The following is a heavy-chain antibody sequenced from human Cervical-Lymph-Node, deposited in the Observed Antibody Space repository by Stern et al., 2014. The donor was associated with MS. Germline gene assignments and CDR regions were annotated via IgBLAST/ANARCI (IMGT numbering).Heavy chain of an antibody. V-gene: IGHV3-73*01. CDR3: TRWTGYSGSAPFDY. CDR2: IRSKTNNYAT. CDR1: GFTFSGSA. D-gene: IGHD1-26*01. J-gene: IGHJ4*02. Sequence: EVQLVESGGGLVQPGGSLKLSCAASGFTFSGSAMHWVRQASGKGLEWVGRIRSKTNNYATAYAASVKGRFTISRDDSKNTAYLQMNSLKPEDTAVYYCTRWTGYSGSAPFDYWGQGALVTVSS.